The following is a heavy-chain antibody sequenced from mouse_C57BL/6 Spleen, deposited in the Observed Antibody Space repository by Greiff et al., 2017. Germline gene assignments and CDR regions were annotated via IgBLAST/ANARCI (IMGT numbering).Heavy chain of an antibody. CDR1: GFTFSSYT. Sequence: EVQLVESGGGLVKPGGSLKLSCAASGFTFSSYTMSWVRQTPEKRLEWVATISGGGGNTYYPDSVKGRFTISRDNAKNTLYLQMSSLRSEDTALYYCARPTVVARYWYFDVWGTGTTVTVSS. V-gene: IGHV5-9*01. CDR3: ARPTVVARYWYFDV. D-gene: IGHD1-1*01. CDR2: ISGGGGNT. J-gene: IGHJ1*03.